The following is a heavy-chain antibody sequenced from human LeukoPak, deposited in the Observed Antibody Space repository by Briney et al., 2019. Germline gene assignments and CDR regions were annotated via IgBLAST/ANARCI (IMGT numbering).Heavy chain of an antibody. J-gene: IGHJ5*02. Sequence: GGSLRLSCAASGFDFKTYEMNWVRQAPGKGLEWISYISGKNAINYADSVKGRFTISRDNTKNSLYLQMNSLRAEDTAVYYCASELWFGESNALDTWGQGTLVTVSS. D-gene: IGHD3-10*01. V-gene: IGHV3-48*03. CDR1: GFDFKTYE. CDR2: ISGKNAI. CDR3: ASELWFGESNALDT.